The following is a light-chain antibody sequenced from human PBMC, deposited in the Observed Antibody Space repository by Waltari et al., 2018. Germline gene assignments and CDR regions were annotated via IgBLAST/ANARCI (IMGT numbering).Light chain of an antibody. V-gene: IGLV4-69*01. CDR1: SGHRSNV. Sequence: QLVVTQSPSASASLGASVKLTCTMSSGHRSNVIAWLPQQPEKGPRYLMKVNSDGSHSRGDEIPDPFAGSSSGAERYLTISGLQAEDEADYYCQTGGHGTWVFGGGTKLTVL. CDR2: VNSDGSH. CDR3: QTGGHGTWV. J-gene: IGLJ3*02.